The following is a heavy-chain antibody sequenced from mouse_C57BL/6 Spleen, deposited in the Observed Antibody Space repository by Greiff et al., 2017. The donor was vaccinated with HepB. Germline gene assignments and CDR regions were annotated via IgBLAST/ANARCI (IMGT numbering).Heavy chain of an antibody. CDR1: GFTFSSYA. D-gene: IGHD1-1*01. V-gene: IGHV5-9-1*02. CDR2: ISSGGDYI. CDR3: TRDERGSSTTVVGAMDY. J-gene: IGHJ4*01. Sequence: EVNVVESGEGLVKPGGSLKLSCAASGFTFSSYAMSWVRQTPEKRLEWVAYISSGGDYIYYADTVKGRFTIARDNARNTLYLQMSSLKSEDTAMYYCTRDERGSSTTVVGAMDYWGQGTSVTVSS.